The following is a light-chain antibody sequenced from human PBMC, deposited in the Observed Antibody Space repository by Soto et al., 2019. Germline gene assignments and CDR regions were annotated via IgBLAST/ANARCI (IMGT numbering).Light chain of an antibody. CDR2: EVN. Sequence: QSVLTQPPSASGSPGQSVAISCTGTSSDVGGYNYVSWYQQHPGKAPKLMIYEVNKRPSGVPDRFPGSKSGNTASLTVSGLQAEDEADYYCSSYAGSRNVFGTGTKVTVL. CDR1: SSDVGGYNY. V-gene: IGLV2-8*01. J-gene: IGLJ1*01. CDR3: SSYAGSRNV.